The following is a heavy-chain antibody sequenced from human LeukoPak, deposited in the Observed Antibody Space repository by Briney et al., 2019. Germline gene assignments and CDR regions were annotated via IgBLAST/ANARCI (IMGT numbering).Heavy chain of an antibody. J-gene: IGHJ4*02. Sequence: GGSLRLSCAASGFTFSSYAMHWVRQAPGKGLEYVSAISSNGGSTYYANSVKGRFTISRDNSKNTLYLQMGSLRAEDMAVYYCARGLYNYDILTGYLTGGGQGPLVTVS. D-gene: IGHD3-9*01. CDR1: GFTFSSYA. CDR2: ISSNGGST. CDR3: ARGLYNYDILTGYLTG. V-gene: IGHV3-64*01.